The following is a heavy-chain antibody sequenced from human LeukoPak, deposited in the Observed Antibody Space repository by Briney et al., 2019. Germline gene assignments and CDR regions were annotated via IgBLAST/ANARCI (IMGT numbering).Heavy chain of an antibody. CDR1: GGSISSYY. J-gene: IGHJ4*02. CDR2: IYTSGST. Sequence: SETLSLTCTVSGGSISSYYWSWIRQPAGKGLDWIGRIYTSGSTNYKPSLKSRVTMSVDTSKNQFSLKLSSVTATDTAVYYCARGYAGYSSSWLDYWGQGTLVTVSS. V-gene: IGHV4-4*07. CDR3: ARGYAGYSSSWLDY. D-gene: IGHD6-13*01.